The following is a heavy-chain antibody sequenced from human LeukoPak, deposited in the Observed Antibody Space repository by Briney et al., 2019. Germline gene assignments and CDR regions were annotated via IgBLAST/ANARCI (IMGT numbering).Heavy chain of an antibody. J-gene: IGHJ4*02. CDR3: AREILIGYYSVDY. V-gene: IGHV4-38-2*02. D-gene: IGHD3-9*01. Sequence: SETLSLTCTVSGYSISSGYYWGWIRQPPGKGLEWIGSIYYSGSTYYNPSLKSRVTISVDTSKNQFSLKLSSVTAADTAVYYCAREILIGYYSVDYWGQGTLVTVSS. CDR1: GYSISSGYY. CDR2: IYYSGST.